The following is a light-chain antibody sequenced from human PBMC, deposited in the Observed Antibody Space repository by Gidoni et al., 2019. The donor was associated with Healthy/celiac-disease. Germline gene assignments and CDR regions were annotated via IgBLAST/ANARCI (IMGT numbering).Light chain of an antibody. J-gene: IGKJ2*01. CDR1: QSVSSSY. CDR3: QQYGSSPRNT. CDR2: GAS. Sequence: EIASTPSPGTLSLSPGERATLSCRASQSVSSSYLAWYQQKPGQAPRLLIYGASSRATGIPDRFSGSGSGTDFTLTISRLEPEDFAVYYCQQYGSSPRNTFGQGTKLEIK. V-gene: IGKV3-20*01.